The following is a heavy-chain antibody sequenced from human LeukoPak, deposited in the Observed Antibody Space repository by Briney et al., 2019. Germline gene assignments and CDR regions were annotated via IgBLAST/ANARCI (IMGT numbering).Heavy chain of an antibody. CDR2: IIPIFGTA. J-gene: IGHJ5*02. D-gene: IGHD1-26*01. CDR3: ARDTGIVGATMFSWFDP. CDR1: GGTFSSYA. V-gene: IGHV1-69*13. Sequence: ASVKVSCKASGGTFSSYAISWVRQAPGQGLEWMGGIIPIFGTANYAQKFQGRVTITADESTSTAYMELSRLRSEDTAVYYCARDTGIVGATMFSWFDPWGQGTLVTVSS.